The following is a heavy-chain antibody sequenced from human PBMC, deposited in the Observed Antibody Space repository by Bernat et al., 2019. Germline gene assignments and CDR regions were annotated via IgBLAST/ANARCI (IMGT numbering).Heavy chain of an antibody. CDR1: GYTFTGYY. Sequence: QVQLVQSGAEVKKPGASVKVSCKASGYTFTGYYMHWVRQAPGQGLEWMGWINPNSGGTNYAQKFQGRVTMTRDTSLSPAYMGRSRLRSDDTAVYYCARGRAGSLYYDSWTGYWPDYWGQGTLVTVSS. V-gene: IGHV1-2*02. CDR3: ARGRAGSLYYDSWTGYWPDY. CDR2: INPNSGGT. D-gene: IGHD3-9*01. J-gene: IGHJ4*02.